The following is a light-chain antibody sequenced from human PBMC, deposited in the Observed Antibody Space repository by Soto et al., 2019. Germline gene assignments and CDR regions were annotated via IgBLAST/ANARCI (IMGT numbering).Light chain of an antibody. Sequence: TQSPSSLSASVGDRVTITCQASQDISNYLAWYQQKPGQAPRLLIYGSSNRATGIPDRFSGSGSGTDFTLTISRLEPEDFAVYYCQQYGSSGTFGQGTKVDI. CDR3: QQYGSSGT. V-gene: IGKV3-20*01. CDR1: QDISNY. J-gene: IGKJ1*01. CDR2: GSS.